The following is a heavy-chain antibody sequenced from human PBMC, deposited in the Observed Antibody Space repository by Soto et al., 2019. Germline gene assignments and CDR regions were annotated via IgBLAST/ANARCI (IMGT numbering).Heavy chain of an antibody. J-gene: IGHJ4*02. V-gene: IGHV4-39*01. CDR3: ARGNDYGSGSYFYGFL. Sequence: PSETLSLTCTVSGGSISSYYWSWIRQPPGKGLEWIGSIYYSGSTYYNLSLKSRVTISVDTSKNQFSLKLSSVTAADTAVYYCARGNDYGSGSYFYGFLWGQGTLVTVSS. CDR1: GGSISSYY. CDR2: IYYSGST. D-gene: IGHD3-10*01.